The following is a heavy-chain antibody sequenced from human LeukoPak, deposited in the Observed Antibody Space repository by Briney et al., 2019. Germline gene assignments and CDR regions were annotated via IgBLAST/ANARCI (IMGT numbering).Heavy chain of an antibody. V-gene: IGHV4-34*01. J-gene: IGHJ5*02. CDR3: ARGRGYSSGWGPRWFDP. D-gene: IGHD6-19*01. Sequence: KPSETLSLTCAVYGGSFSGYYWSWIRQPPGKGLEWIGEINHSGSTNYNPSLKSRVTISVDTSKNQFSLKLSSVTAADTAVYYCARGRGYSSGWGPRWFDPWGQGTLVTVSS. CDR2: INHSGST. CDR1: GGSFSGYY.